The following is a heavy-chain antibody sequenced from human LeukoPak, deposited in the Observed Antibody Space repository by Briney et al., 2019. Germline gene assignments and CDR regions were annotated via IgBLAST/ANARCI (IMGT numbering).Heavy chain of an antibody. J-gene: IGHJ6*03. V-gene: IGHV3-23*01. CDR1: GFSFSSYT. Sequence: GGSLRLSCSASGFSFSSYTMTWVRQAPGKGPEWVSIISGGGDTTFYTDSVKGRFTISRDNSKNTLYLQMNSLRAEDTAVYYCAKDPFIAAAGTGYYYMDVWGKGTTVTISS. D-gene: IGHD6-13*01. CDR3: AKDPFIAAAGTGYYYMDV. CDR2: ISGGGDTT.